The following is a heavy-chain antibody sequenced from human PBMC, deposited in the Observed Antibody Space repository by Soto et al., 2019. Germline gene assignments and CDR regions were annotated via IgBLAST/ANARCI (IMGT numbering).Heavy chain of an antibody. D-gene: IGHD3-3*01. V-gene: IGHV4-34*01. CDR1: GGSFSGYY. CDR2: INHSGST. Sequence: TLSLTCAVYGGSFSGYYWSWIRQPPGKGLEWIGEINHSGSTNYNPSLKSRVTISVDTSKNQFSLKLSSVTAADTAVYYCARNGSYYDFWSGYYFGGGMDVWGQGTTVTVSS. CDR3: ARNGSYYDFWSGYYFGGGMDV. J-gene: IGHJ6*02.